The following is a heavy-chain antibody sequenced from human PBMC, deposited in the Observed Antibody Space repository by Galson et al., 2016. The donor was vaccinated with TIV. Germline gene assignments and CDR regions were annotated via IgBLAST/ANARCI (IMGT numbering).Heavy chain of an antibody. D-gene: IGHD4-17*01. J-gene: IGHJ4*02. V-gene: IGHV3-23*01. Sequence: SLRLSCAGSTLKSSNYAMSWVRQAPGKGLEWVSAISVSGGRTYYADSVKGRFTISRDNSKNTVYLQTNSLRAEDTAVYYCAKGGGYGDVYFDFWAQGTLVTVSS. CDR2: ISVSGGRT. CDR1: TLKSSNYA. CDR3: AKGGGYGDVYFDF.